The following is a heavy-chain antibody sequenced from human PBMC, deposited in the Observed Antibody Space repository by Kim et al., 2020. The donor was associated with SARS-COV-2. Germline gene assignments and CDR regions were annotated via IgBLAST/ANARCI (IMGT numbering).Heavy chain of an antibody. CDR1: GYTFTSYG. Sequence: ASVKVSCKASGYTFTSYGISWVRQAPGQGLEWMGWISAYNGNTNYAQKLQGRVTMTTDTSTSTAYMELRSLRSDDTAVYYCARDRYCSGGSCFYYYYGMDVWGQGTTVTVSS. V-gene: IGHV1-18*01. CDR2: ISAYNGNT. D-gene: IGHD2-15*01. CDR3: ARDRYCSGGSCFYYYYGMDV. J-gene: IGHJ6*02.